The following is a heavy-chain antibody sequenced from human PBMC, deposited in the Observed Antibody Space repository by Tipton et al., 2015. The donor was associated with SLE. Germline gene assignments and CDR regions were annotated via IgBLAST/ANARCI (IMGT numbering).Heavy chain of an antibody. Sequence: TLSPTCTVSGASISDYYWSWIRQPAGKGLEWIGRIFSSGTTNYNPSLKSRVTMSLDTSKNQFSLKLTSVTAADTAVYYCARRGWADAFDIWGQGTMVIVSS. CDR2: IFSSGTT. J-gene: IGHJ3*02. V-gene: IGHV4-4*07. D-gene: IGHD6-19*01. CDR3: ARRGWADAFDI. CDR1: GASISDYY.